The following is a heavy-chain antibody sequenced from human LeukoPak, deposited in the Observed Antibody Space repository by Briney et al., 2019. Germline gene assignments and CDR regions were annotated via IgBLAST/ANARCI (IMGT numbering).Heavy chain of an antibody. D-gene: IGHD4-17*01. CDR1: GFTFSNAW. V-gene: IGHV3-15*01. CDR2: IKSKTDGGTT. CDR3: TTYLYGDYGDYSDY. J-gene: IGHJ4*02. Sequence: KPGGSLRLSCVVSGFTFSNAWMSWVRQAAGKGMEWIGRIKSKTDGGTTDYAAPVKGRFTISRDDSKNTLYLQMNSLKTEDTAVYYCTTYLYGDYGDYSDYWGQGTLVTVSS.